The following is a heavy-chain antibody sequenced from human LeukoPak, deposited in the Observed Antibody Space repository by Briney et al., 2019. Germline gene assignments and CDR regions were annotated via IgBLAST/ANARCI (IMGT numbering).Heavy chain of an antibody. V-gene: IGHV4-59*08. CDR2: SYYSGST. Sequence: SETLSLTCTVSGGSISSYYWSWIRQPPGKGLEWIGYSYYSGSTTAHPSLKSRVTISVDTSKNQFSLRLRSVTAADTAVYYCARHGGSGSFDYWGQGTLVTVSS. J-gene: IGHJ4*02. CDR3: ARHGGSGSFDY. CDR1: GGSISSYY. D-gene: IGHD3-3*01.